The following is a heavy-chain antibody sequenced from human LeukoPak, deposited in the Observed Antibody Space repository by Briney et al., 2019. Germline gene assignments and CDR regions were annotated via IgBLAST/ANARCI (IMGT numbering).Heavy chain of an antibody. CDR1: GFTFSSYS. J-gene: IGHJ6*02. V-gene: IGHV3-21*01. Sequence: PGGSLRLSCAASGFTFSSYSMNWVRQAPGKGLEWVSSISSSSSYIYYAVSVKGRFTISRDNAKNSLYLQMNSLRAEDTAVYYCARAGSSGWYVDYYYYGMDVWGQGTTVTVSS. CDR3: ARAGSSGWYVDYYYYGMDV. D-gene: IGHD6-19*01. CDR2: ISSSSSYI.